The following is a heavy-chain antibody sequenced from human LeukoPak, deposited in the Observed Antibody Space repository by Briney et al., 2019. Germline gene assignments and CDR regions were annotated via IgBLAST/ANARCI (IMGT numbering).Heavy chain of an antibody. CDR1: GFIFSHFG. CDR2: ISYDGSDQ. CDR3: ARVRMSGWTLGYAFDI. D-gene: IGHD6-19*01. V-gene: IGHV3-30*03. Sequence: GGSLRLSCATSGFIFSHFGMDWVRQVPGKGLEWVAVISYDGSDQHYADSVKGRFTISRDNSKNTLYLQMNSLRAEDTAVYYCARVRMSGWTLGYAFDIWGQGTMVTVSS. J-gene: IGHJ3*02.